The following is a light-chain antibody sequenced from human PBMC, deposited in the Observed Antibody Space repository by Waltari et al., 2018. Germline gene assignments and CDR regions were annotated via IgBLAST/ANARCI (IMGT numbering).Light chain of an antibody. V-gene: IGLV8-61*01. CDR2: KTT. J-gene: IGLJ3*02. CDR3: LLYMGSGIWV. CDR1: SGSLSSTSY. Sequence: QIVVTQEPSLSVSPGGTVTLTCALSSGSLSSTSYASWYQQRSGQAPRTLIYKTTSRSSGVPDRFSGSVLGNKAALTITGAQADYESDYYCLLYMGSGIWVFGGGTKLTVL.